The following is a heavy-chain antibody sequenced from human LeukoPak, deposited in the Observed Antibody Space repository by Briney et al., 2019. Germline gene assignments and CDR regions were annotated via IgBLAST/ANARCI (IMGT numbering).Heavy chain of an antibody. D-gene: IGHD2-15*01. Sequence: SETLSLTCAVYGGSFSGYYWSWIRQPPGRGLEWIGEINHSGSTNYNPSLKSRVTISVDTSKNQFSLKLSSVTAADTAVYYCARGCSGGSCYGLRVYYYYYYYIDVWGKGTTVTVSS. CDR2: INHSGST. V-gene: IGHV4-34*01. J-gene: IGHJ6*03. CDR1: GGSFSGYY. CDR3: ARGCSGGSCYGLRVYYYYYYYIDV.